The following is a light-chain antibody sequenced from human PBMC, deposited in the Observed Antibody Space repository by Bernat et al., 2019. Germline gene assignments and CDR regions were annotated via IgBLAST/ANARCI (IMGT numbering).Light chain of an antibody. CDR1: NSNIGAGYD. J-gene: IGLJ2*01. CDR2: NIH. Sequence: VLTQPASVSEAPGQTVTISCTGTNSNIGAGYDVHWYQQLPGTPPRVIIFNIHNRPSGVPDRFSGSRSGSSASLAITGLQPEDEADYYCQSYDTSLNVVFGGGTKVTVL. V-gene: IGLV1-40*01. CDR3: QSYDTSLNVV.